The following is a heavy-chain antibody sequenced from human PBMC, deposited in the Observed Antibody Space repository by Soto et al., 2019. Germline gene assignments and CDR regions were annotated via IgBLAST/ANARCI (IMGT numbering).Heavy chain of an antibody. CDR2: IYNSATT. CDR3: ERGVIAATRHTYSDY. J-gene: IGHJ4*02. CDR1: RGSVNSPNYY. V-gene: IGHV4-39*07. Sequence: LSVTCTVSRGSVNSPNYYWRWIRQPPGQGLEWIGSIYNSATTYYNPSLNTRVTIAADTSRNQFSLNLRSVTAADTAMYFCERGVIAATRHTYSDYWGQGALVTVSS. D-gene: IGHD2-15*01.